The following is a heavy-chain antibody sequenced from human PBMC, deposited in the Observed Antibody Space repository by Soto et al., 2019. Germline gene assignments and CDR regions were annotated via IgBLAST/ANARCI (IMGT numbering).Heavy chain of an antibody. CDR2: IYYSGST. D-gene: IGHD6-13*01. CDR1: GGSISSSSYY. Sequence: SETLSLTCTVSGGSISSSSYYWGWIRQPPGKGLEWIGSIYYSGSTYYNPSLKSRVTISVDTSKNQFSLKLSSVTAADTAVYYCARHLIAAAGNNWFDPWGQGNLVTI. J-gene: IGHJ5*02. CDR3: ARHLIAAAGNNWFDP. V-gene: IGHV4-39*01.